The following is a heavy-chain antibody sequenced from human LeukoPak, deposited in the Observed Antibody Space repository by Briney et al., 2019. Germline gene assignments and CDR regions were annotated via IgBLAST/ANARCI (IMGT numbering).Heavy chain of an antibody. V-gene: IGHV3-48*04. J-gene: IGHJ4*02. CDR1: GFTFSSYG. Sequence: PGGSLRLSCAASGFTFSSYGMSWVRQAPGKGLEWVSYISNSGSIIKYADSVKGRFTISRDNAKNSLYLQMNSLRAEDTAVYYCARGFDYDSSGYYHFDYWGQGTLVTVSS. CDR2: ISNSGSII. D-gene: IGHD3-22*01. CDR3: ARGFDYDSSGYYHFDY.